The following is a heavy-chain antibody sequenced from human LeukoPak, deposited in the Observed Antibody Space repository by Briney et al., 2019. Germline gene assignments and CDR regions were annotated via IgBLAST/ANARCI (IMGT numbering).Heavy chain of an antibody. CDR3: AKVPNYDSSGYYADY. D-gene: IGHD3-22*01. Sequence: PGGSLRLSCAASGFTFSSYAMHWVRQAPGKGLEWVAVISYDGSNKYYADSVKGRFTISRDNSKNTLYLQMNSLRAEDTAVYYCAKVPNYDSSGYYADYWGQGTLVTVSS. J-gene: IGHJ4*02. CDR1: GFTFSSYA. V-gene: IGHV3-30*04. CDR2: ISYDGSNK.